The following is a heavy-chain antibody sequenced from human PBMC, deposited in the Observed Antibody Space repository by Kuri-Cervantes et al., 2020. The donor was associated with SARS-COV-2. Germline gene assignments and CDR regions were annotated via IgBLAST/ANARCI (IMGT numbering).Heavy chain of an antibody. J-gene: IGHJ6*03. D-gene: IGHD3-22*01. CDR2: IYYSGST. CDR1: GGSISSYY. CDR3: ARSGYYSRGVTYYYMDV. V-gene: IGHV4-59*01. Sequence: SETLSLTCSVSGGSISSYYWSWIRQPPGKGLEWIGYIYYSGSTNYNPSLMSRLTISVDTSKNQFSLKLSSVTAADTALYYCARSGYYSRGVTYYYMDVWDKGTTVTVSS.